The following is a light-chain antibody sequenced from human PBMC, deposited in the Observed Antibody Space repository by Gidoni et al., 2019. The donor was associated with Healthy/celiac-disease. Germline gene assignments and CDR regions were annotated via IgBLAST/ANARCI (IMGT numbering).Light chain of an antibody. CDR2: DAS. CDR1: QSVSSY. J-gene: IGKJ3*01. Sequence: EIVLTQSPATLSLSPGERATLSCRASQSVSSYLAWYQQKPGQAPRLLIYDASNRATGIPARFSGSGSGTDFTLTISSIEPEDFAVYYCQQRSETFGPGTKVDIK. CDR3: QQRSET. V-gene: IGKV3-11*01.